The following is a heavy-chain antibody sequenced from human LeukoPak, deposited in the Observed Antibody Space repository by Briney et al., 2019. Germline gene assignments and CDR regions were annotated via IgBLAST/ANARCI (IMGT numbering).Heavy chain of an antibody. Sequence: PGGSLRLSCAASGFTFNNYAMNWVRQAPGKGLEWASPISGGGETTYYADSAKGRFTISRDNSQNTLYLQMNSLRAEDTAVYYCARDYADYVGYFFFDYWGQGTLVTVSS. J-gene: IGHJ4*02. V-gene: IGHV3-23*01. CDR2: ISGGGETT. CDR3: ARDYADYVGYFFFDY. D-gene: IGHD4-17*01. CDR1: GFTFNNYA.